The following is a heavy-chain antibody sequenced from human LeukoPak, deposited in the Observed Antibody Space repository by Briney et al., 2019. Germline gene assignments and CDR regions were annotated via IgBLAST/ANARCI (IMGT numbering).Heavy chain of an antibody. J-gene: IGHJ3*02. CDR3: AKSDSYLDAFDI. Sequence: GGSLRLSCAASGFTFDDYAMHWVRQAPGKGLEWVSGISWNSGSIGYADSVEGRFTISRDNAKNSLYLQMNSLRAEDTALYYCAKSDSYLDAFDIWGQGTMVTVSS. CDR1: GFTFDDYA. CDR2: ISWNSGSI. V-gene: IGHV3-9*01. D-gene: IGHD2-21*02.